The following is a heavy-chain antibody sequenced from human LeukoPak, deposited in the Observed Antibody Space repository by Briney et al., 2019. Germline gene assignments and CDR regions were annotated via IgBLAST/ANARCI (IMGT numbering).Heavy chain of an antibody. CDR2: ISAYNGNT. D-gene: IGHD2-21*02. Sequence: ASVKVSCKATGYTFTTYGISWVRQAPGQGLEWMGWISAYNGNTNSAQKLQGRVTMTTDTSTSTAYMELRSLRSDDTAVYYSARDVGPYCGDDCLGDYWGQGALVTVSS. J-gene: IGHJ4*02. V-gene: IGHV1-18*01. CDR3: ARDVGPYCGDDCLGDY. CDR1: GYTFTTYG.